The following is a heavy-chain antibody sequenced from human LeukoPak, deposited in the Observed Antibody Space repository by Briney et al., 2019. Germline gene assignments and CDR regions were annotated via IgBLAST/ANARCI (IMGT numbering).Heavy chain of an antibody. CDR3: AGGMATIDGYYYYMDV. CDR2: ISSSSSYI. D-gene: IGHD5-24*01. CDR1: GFTFSSYS. V-gene: IGHV3-21*01. J-gene: IGHJ6*03. Sequence: NPGGSLRLACAASGFTFSSYSMNWVRQAPWKGLEWVSSISSSSSYIYYADSVKGRFTISRDNAKNSLYLQMNSLRAEDTAVYYCAGGMATIDGYYYYMDVWGKGTTVTVSS.